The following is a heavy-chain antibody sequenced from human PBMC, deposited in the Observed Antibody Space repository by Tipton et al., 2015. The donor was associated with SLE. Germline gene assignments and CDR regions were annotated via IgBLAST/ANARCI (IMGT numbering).Heavy chain of an antibody. CDR3: ARPPKTGYNVDL. V-gene: IGHV4-39*01. D-gene: IGHD1-14*01. Sequence: LRLSCTVSGGSISSSSYYWGWIRQPPGKGLEWIGSIYYSGSTYYNPSLKSRVTISVDTSKNQFSLKRSSVTAADTAVYYCARPPKTGYNVDLWGRGTLVTVSS. CDR1: GGSISSSSYY. CDR2: IYYSGST. J-gene: IGHJ2*01.